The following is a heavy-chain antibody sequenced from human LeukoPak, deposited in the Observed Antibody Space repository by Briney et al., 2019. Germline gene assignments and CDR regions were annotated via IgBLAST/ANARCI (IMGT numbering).Heavy chain of an antibody. CDR1: GGSISSYY. CDR3: ASLNYDFWSGYFDY. Sequence: SETLSLTCTVSGGSISSYYWSWIRQPAGKGLEWIGRIYTSGSTNYNPSLKSRVTMSVDTSKNQFSLKLSSVTAADTAVYYCASLNYDFWSGYFDYWGQGTLVTVSS. J-gene: IGHJ4*02. V-gene: IGHV4-4*07. CDR2: IYTSGST. D-gene: IGHD3-3*01.